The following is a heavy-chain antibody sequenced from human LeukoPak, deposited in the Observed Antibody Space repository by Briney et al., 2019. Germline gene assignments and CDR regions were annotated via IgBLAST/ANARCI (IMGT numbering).Heavy chain of an antibody. CDR2: ISTYNGNT. Sequence: ASVKVSCKASGYTFTGYYMHWVRQAPGQGLEWMGWISTYNGNTNYAQKLQGRVTMTTDTSTSTAYMELRSLRSDDTAVYYCARDLHRVVVRGVPHYYYYMDVWGKGTTVTISS. V-gene: IGHV1-18*04. CDR1: GYTFTGYY. D-gene: IGHD3-10*01. J-gene: IGHJ6*03. CDR3: ARDLHRVVVRGVPHYYYYMDV.